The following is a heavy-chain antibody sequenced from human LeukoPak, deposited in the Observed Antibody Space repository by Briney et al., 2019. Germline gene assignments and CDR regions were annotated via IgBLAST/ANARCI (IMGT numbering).Heavy chain of an antibody. CDR2: IYTSGST. CDR3: ARSIAAAGHYYYYGMDV. Sequence: PSETLSLTCTVSGGSISSYYWSWIRQPAGKGLEWIGRIYTSGSTNYNPSLKSRVTMSVDTSKNRFSLKLSSVTAADTAVYYCARSIAAAGHYYYYGMDVWGQGTTVTVSS. V-gene: IGHV4-4*07. CDR1: GGSISSYY. J-gene: IGHJ6*02. D-gene: IGHD6-13*01.